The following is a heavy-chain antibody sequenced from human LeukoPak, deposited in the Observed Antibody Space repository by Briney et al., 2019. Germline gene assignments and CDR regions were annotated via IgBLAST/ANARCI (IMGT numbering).Heavy chain of an antibody. CDR1: GYSFTSYW. V-gene: IGHV5-51*01. CDR2: IYPGDSDT. J-gene: IGHJ4*02. D-gene: IGHD2-2*01. Sequence: GESLKISCKGSGYSFTSYWIGWVRQMPGKGLEWMGIIYPGDSDTRYSPSFQGRVTISADKSISTAYLQWSSLKASDTAMYYCARSRKVVPAAMFTQEFDYWGQGTLVTVSS. CDR3: ARSRKVVPAAMFTQEFDY.